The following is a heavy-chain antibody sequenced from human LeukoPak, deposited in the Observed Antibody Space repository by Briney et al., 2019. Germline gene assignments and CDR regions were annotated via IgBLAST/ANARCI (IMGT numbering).Heavy chain of an antibody. Sequence: GASVKVSCKASGYTFTSYGISWLRQAPGQGLEWMGWISAYNGNTNYAQKLQGRVTMTTDTSTSTAYMELRSLRSDDTAVYYCARAGGRDYYDSSGFSPRWGQGTLVTVSS. V-gene: IGHV1-18*01. J-gene: IGHJ4*02. CDR3: ARAGGRDYYDSSGFSPR. CDR2: ISAYNGNT. CDR1: GYTFTSYG. D-gene: IGHD3-22*01.